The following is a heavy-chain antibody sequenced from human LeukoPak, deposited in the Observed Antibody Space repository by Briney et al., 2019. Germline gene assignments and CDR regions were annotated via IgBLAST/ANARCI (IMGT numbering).Heavy chain of an antibody. CDR1: GYTFTSYG. J-gene: IGHJ4*02. CDR2: ISAYNGNT. D-gene: IGHD4-17*01. V-gene: IGHV1-18*01. Sequence: ASVTVSCKASGYTFTSYGISWVRQAPGQGLEWMGWISAYNGNTNYAQKLQGRVTMTTDTSTSTAYMELRSLRSDDTAVYYCARDPPRRATVTIADYWGQGTLVTISS. CDR3: ARDPPRRATVTIADY.